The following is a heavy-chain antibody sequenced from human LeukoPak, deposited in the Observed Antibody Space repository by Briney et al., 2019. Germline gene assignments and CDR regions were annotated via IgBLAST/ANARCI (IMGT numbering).Heavy chain of an antibody. CDR3: ARDRVPTIKGRSDAFDI. D-gene: IGHD5-24*01. Sequence: ASQTLSLTCTVSGGSISSSRFYWGWIRQPPGKGLEWIGSIFYSGDTYYNPSLKSRVTISVDTSKNQFSLKLSSVTAADTAVYFCARDRVPTIKGRSDAFDIWGQGTLVTVSS. CDR2: IFYSGDT. CDR1: GGSISSSRFY. V-gene: IGHV4-39*07. J-gene: IGHJ3*02.